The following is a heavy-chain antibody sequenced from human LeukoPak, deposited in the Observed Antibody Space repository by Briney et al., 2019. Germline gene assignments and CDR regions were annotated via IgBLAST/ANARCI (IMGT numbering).Heavy chain of an antibody. Sequence: SVKVSCKASGGTYSSYAISWVRQAPGQGLEWMGGIIPIFGTANYAQKFQGRVTITADESTSTAYMELSSLRSEDTAVYYCARVRSSSSWPFYYYGMDVWGQGTTVTVSS. J-gene: IGHJ6*02. V-gene: IGHV1-69*13. D-gene: IGHD6-13*01. CDR1: GGTYSSYA. CDR3: ARVRSSSSWPFYYYGMDV. CDR2: IIPIFGTA.